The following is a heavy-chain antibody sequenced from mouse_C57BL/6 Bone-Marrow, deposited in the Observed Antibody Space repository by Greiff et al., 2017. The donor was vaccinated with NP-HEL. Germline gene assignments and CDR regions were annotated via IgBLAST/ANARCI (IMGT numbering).Heavy chain of an antibody. CDR2: INPNNGGT. D-gene: IGHD1-1*01. V-gene: IGHV1-26*01. Sequence: EVQLQQSGPELVKPGASVKISCKASGYTFTDYYMNWVKQSHGKSLEWIGDINPNNGGTSYNQKFKGKATLTVDKSSSTAYMELRSLTSEDSAVYYCANYARRGYAMDYWGQGTSVTVSS. J-gene: IGHJ4*01. CDR3: ANYARRGYAMDY. CDR1: GYTFTDYY.